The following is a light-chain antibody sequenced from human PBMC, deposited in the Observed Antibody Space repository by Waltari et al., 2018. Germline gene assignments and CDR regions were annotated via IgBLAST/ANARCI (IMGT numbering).Light chain of an antibody. CDR1: SGSLFPPSY. Sequence: QTVVTQEPSLSVSPGGTVTLPCALSSGSLFPPSYASWYQQTPSQAPRTLVYQANARSSGVPDRFSGSILGNTAALTITGAQADDESDYYCALYMGSGIWVFGGGTRLTVL. J-gene: IGLJ3*02. CDR2: QAN. V-gene: IGLV8-61*01. CDR3: ALYMGSGIWV.